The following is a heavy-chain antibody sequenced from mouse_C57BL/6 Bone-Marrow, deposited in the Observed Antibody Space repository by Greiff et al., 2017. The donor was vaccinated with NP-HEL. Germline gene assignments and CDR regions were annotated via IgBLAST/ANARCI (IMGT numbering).Heavy chain of an antibody. D-gene: IGHD2-1*01. J-gene: IGHJ4*01. CDR3: ARRAYGNSYAMDY. V-gene: IGHV5-6*02. CDR2: ISSGGSYT. CDR1: GFTFSSYG. Sequence: EVKLMESGGDLVKPGGSLKLSCAASGFTFSSYGMSWVRQTPDKRLEWVATISSGGSYTYYPDSVKGRFTISRDNAKNTLYLQMSSLKSEDTAMYYCARRAYGNSYAMDYWGQGTSVTVSS.